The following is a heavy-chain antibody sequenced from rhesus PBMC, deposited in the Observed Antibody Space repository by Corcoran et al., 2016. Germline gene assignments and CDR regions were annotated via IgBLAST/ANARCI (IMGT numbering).Heavy chain of an antibody. CDR2: IRSKSNNYET. D-gene: IGHD6-19*01. CDR3: ASRLYFDY. J-gene: IGHJ4*01. CDR1: GFTFSSSV. V-gene: IGHV3-118*01. Sequence: EVLLVESGGGLVQPGGRLRPSCAASGFTFSSSVMHGGRQSSGKGLAWVGRIRSKSNNYETGYAASVKGRFTISRDDSKNTAYLQMNSLKTEDTAVYYCASRLYFDYWGQGVLVTVSS.